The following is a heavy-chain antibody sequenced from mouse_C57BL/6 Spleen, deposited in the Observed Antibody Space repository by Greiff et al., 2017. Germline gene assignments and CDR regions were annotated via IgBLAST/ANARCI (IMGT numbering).Heavy chain of an antibody. J-gene: IGHJ2*01. Sequence: QVQLQQSGAELVKPGASVKISCKASGYAFSSYWMNWVKQRPGKGLEWIGQIYPGDGDTNYNGKFKGKATLTADKSSSTAYMQLSSLTSEDSAVYFCARSVYDGNFSDYWGQGTTLTVSS. CDR3: ARSVYDGNFSDY. CDR1: GYAFSSYW. CDR2: IYPGDGDT. D-gene: IGHD2-1*01. V-gene: IGHV1-80*01.